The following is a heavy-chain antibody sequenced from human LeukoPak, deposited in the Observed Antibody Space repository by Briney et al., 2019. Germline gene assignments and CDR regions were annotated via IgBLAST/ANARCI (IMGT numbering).Heavy chain of an antibody. CDR1: GFTFSSYA. CDR2: ISGSGGST. D-gene: IGHD2-2*01. V-gene: IGHV3-23*01. J-gene: IGHJ3*02. Sequence: GGSLRLSCAASGFTFSSYAMSWVRQAPGKGLEWVSAISGSGGSTYYADSVKGRFTISRDNSKNTLYLQMNSLRAEDTAVYYCALEYCSSTSCYSWDAFDIWGQGTMVTVPS. CDR3: ALEYCSSTSCYSWDAFDI.